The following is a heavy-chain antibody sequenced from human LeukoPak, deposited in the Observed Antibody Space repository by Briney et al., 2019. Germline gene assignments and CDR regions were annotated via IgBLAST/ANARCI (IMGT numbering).Heavy chain of an antibody. Sequence: SETLSLTCTVSGGSISSYYWSWIRQPPGKGLEWIGEINHSGSTNYNPSLKSRVTISVDTSKNQFSLKLSSVTAADTAVYYCARVKPPTMVRGYYYGMDVWGKGTTVTVSS. CDR2: INHSGST. CDR1: GGSISSYY. J-gene: IGHJ6*04. V-gene: IGHV4-34*01. D-gene: IGHD3-10*01. CDR3: ARVKPPTMVRGYYYGMDV.